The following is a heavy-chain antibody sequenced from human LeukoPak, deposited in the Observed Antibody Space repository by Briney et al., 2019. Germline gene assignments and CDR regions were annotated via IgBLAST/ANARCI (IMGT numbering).Heavy chain of an antibody. V-gene: IGHV4-39*07. CDR1: GGSISTDNCY. Sequence: SETLSLTCTVSGGSISTDNCYWGWIRQPPGKGLEWIGSIYYSGSTYYNPSLKSRVTISVDTSKNQFSLKLSSVTAADTAVYYCARETTYDSIWGQGTLVTVSS. J-gene: IGHJ4*02. CDR3: ARETTYDSI. D-gene: IGHD3-22*01. CDR2: IYYSGST.